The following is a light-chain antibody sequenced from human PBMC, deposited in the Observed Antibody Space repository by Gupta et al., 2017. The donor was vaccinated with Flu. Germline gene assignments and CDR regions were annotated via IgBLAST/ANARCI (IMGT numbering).Light chain of an antibody. CDR3: SSYTCTATRWV. J-gene: IGLJ3*02. V-gene: IGLV2-14*01. CDR2: EVT. CDR1: SSDIGGYNY. Sequence: QSPLTQPASVSGSPGQSITVSCTGTSSDIGGYNYVSWYQQKSGEAPKLLLYEVTKRPSGVPDRFSGSKSDNTASLTISGLQAEDEAAYHCSSYTCTATRWVFGGGTTVTVL.